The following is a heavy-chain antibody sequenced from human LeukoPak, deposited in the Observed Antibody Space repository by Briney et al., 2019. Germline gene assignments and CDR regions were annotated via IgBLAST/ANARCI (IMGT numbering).Heavy chain of an antibody. D-gene: IGHD6-19*01. Sequence: PGGSLRLSCAASGFTFSSYWMNWVRQAPGKGLEWVALIWYDGSNKYYADSVKGRFTISRDNSKNTLYLQMDSLRAEDTAVYYCAREKQKYSSGWYCLDYWGQGTLVTVSS. CDR2: IWYDGSNK. J-gene: IGHJ4*02. V-gene: IGHV3-33*08. CDR3: AREKQKYSSGWYCLDY. CDR1: GFTFSSYW.